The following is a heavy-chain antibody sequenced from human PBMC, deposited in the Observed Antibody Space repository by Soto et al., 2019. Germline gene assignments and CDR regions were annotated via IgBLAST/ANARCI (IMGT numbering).Heavy chain of an antibody. J-gene: IGHJ5*02. CDR2: ISPGDSDT. V-gene: IGHV5-51*01. D-gene: IGHD5-18*01. CDR3: ARSPSDTAMVQGGFDP. Sequence: WVRQMPGKGLEWMGIISPGDSDTRYSPSFKGQVTISADKSISTAYLQWSSLRASDTAMYYCARSPSDTAMVQGGFDPWGQGTLVTVSS.